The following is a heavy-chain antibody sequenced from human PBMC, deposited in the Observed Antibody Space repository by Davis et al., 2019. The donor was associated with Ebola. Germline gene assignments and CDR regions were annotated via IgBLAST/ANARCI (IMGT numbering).Heavy chain of an antibody. CDR2: MSFDSSK. Sequence: PGGSLRLSCAASGFTFSTSILHLVRQAPGKGLEWVAGMSFDSSKYYAESVQGRFSISRDNSKNTLYLQMNSLRAEDTAVYYCARYSSGWPEEQFDYWGQGTLVTVSS. J-gene: IGHJ4*02. CDR3: ARYSSGWPEEQFDY. CDR1: GFTFSTSI. V-gene: IGHV3-30*01. D-gene: IGHD6-19*01.